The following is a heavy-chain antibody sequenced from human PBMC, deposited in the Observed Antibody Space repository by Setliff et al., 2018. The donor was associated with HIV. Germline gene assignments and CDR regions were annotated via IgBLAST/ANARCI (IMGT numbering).Heavy chain of an antibody. D-gene: IGHD5-18*01. V-gene: IGHV4-61*10. CDR2: IYYSGST. Sequence: SETLSLTCTVSGGSISSGSYYWSWIRQPAGKGLEWIGYIYYSGSTNYNPSLKGRVTISVDTSKNQFSLKLSSVTAADTAVYYCARERSGYSYGYGYYYYYMDVWGKGTTVTVSS. CDR1: GGSISSGSYY. J-gene: IGHJ6*03. CDR3: ARERSGYSYGYGYYYYYMDV.